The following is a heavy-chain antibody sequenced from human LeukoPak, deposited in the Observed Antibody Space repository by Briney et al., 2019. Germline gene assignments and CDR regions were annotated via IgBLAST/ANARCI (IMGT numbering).Heavy chain of an antibody. CDR1: GASISSYY. V-gene: IGHV4-59*08. Sequence: PSETLSLTCSVSGASISSYYWSWIRQPPGKGLEWIGYIYYSGSTNYNPSLKSRVTISVDTSKNQFSLKLSSVTAADTAVYYCARGYCTNGVCYRGVEFDPWGQGTLVTVSS. J-gene: IGHJ5*02. CDR2: IYYSGST. D-gene: IGHD2-8*01. CDR3: ARGYCTNGVCYRGVEFDP.